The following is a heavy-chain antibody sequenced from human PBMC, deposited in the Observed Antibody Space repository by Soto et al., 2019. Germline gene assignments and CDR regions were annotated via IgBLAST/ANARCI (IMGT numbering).Heavy chain of an antibody. V-gene: IGHV3-23*01. CDR1: GFTFSSYA. D-gene: IGHD6-13*01. J-gene: IGHJ4*02. CDR2: ISGMGAST. Sequence: GGSLRLSCAASGFTFSSYAMNWVRQAPGKGLEWVSAISGMGASTYYADSVQGRFTISRDNSKNTLYPQMNSLRAEDTAVYYCAKAPSNLRSSWYYFDYWGQGTLVTVSS. CDR3: AKAPSNLRSSWYYFDY.